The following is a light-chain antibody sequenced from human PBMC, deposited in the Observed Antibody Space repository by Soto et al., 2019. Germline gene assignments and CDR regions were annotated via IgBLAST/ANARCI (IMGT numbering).Light chain of an antibody. J-gene: IGKJ2*01. V-gene: IGKV3-11*01. Sequence: EIVLTQSPATLSLSPGERATLSCRASQSVSSYLAWYQQKPGQAPRLLIYDASNRATGIPARFSGSGSGTAFTLTITSREPEAFAVYYCQQRSNWPYTFGQGTKLEMK. CDR2: DAS. CDR1: QSVSSY. CDR3: QQRSNWPYT.